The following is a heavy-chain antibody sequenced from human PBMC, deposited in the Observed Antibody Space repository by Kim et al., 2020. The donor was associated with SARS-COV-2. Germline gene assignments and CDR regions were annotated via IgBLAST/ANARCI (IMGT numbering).Heavy chain of an antibody. J-gene: IGHJ2*01. D-gene: IGHD4-17*01. CDR2: INPNSGGT. V-gene: IGHV1-2*06. CDR3: ARENGRGDYYYWYFDL. CDR1: GYTFTDYY. Sequence: ASVKVSCKASGYTFTDYYMHWVRQAPGQGLEWMGRINPNSGGTNFAQKFQGRVTMTRDTSISTAYMELSRLRSDDTAMYYCARENGRGDYYYWYFDLWGRGTLVTVSS.